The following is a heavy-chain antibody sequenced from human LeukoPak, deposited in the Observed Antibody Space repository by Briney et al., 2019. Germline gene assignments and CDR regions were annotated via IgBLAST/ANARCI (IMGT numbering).Heavy chain of an antibody. CDR1: GYTFTSYY. Sequence: ASVKVSCKASGYTFTSYYMHWVRQAPGQGLEWMGIINPSGGSTSYAQKFQGRVTMTRDTSTSTVYMELSSLRSEDTAVYYCARSASYSSGWHVRHAEYFQHWGQGTLVTVSS. J-gene: IGHJ1*01. CDR3: ARSASYSSGWHVRHAEYFQH. CDR2: INPSGGST. V-gene: IGHV1-46*01. D-gene: IGHD6-19*01.